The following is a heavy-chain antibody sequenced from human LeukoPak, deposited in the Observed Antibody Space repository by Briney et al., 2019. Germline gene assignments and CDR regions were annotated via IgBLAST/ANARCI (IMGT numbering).Heavy chain of an antibody. Sequence: GRSLRLSCAASGFTFNNYAMYWVRQAPLKGLEWVAVISYDGNNKYSADSVNARFTISRDNSKNTLYLQMSSLRTEDTAVYYCARDQDRDIIGDGMDVWGKGTTVTVSS. V-gene: IGHV3-30*04. D-gene: IGHD3-9*01. J-gene: IGHJ6*04. CDR1: GFTFNNYA. CDR2: ISYDGNNK. CDR3: ARDQDRDIIGDGMDV.